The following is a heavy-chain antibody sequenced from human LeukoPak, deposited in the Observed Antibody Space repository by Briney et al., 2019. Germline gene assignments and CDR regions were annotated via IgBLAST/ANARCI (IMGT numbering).Heavy chain of an antibody. Sequence: PSETLSLTCTVSGGSISSYYWSWIRQPPGKGLEWIGYIYYSGSTNYNPSLKSRVTISVDTSKNQFSLKLCSVTAADTAVYYCARVGVYYYDSSGYPWDAFDIWGQGTMVTVSS. CDR1: GGSISSYY. D-gene: IGHD3-22*01. CDR3: ARVGVYYYDSSGYPWDAFDI. V-gene: IGHV4-59*01. CDR2: IYYSGST. J-gene: IGHJ3*02.